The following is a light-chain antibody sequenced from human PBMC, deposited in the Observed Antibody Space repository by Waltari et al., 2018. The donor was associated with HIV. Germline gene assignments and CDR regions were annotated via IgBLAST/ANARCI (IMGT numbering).Light chain of an antibody. Sequence: SYEVTQPPSVSVSPGQTASITCSGVKLGDKYACWYQQRPGQSPVLCIYQDSKQPSAIPERFSGSNSGNTATLTISGTQAMDEADYYCQAWDSSTVVFGGGTKLTVL. CDR3: QAWDSSTVV. CDR1: KLGDKY. V-gene: IGLV3-1*01. J-gene: IGLJ2*01. CDR2: QDS.